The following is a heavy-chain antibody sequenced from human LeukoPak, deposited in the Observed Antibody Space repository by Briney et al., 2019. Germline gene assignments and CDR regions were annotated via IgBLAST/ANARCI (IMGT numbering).Heavy chain of an antibody. CDR1: GFTFDDYA. CDR3: SRDNYYDSPRPFDP. D-gene: IGHD3-10*01. Sequence: SLRLSCAASGFTFDDYAMHWVRQAPGKGLEWVSFIGSKAYGGTTDYAASVKGRFTISRDDSKSIAYLQMNSLKTEDTAVYYCSRDNYYDSPRPFDPWGQGTLVTVSS. CDR2: IGSKAYGGTT. J-gene: IGHJ5*02. V-gene: IGHV3-49*04.